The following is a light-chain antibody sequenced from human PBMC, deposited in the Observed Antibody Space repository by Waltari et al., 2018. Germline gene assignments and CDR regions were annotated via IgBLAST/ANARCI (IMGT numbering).Light chain of an antibody. Sequence: QSALTQPASVSGSPGQSITISCTGTSSGVGSYNLVSWYQQHPGKAPKLMIYEGSKRPSGVSNRFSDSKSGNTASLTISGLQAEDEADYYCCSYAGAVFGGGTKLTIL. V-gene: IGLV2-23*01. CDR1: SSGVGSYNL. CDR3: CSYAGAV. J-gene: IGLJ3*02. CDR2: EGS.